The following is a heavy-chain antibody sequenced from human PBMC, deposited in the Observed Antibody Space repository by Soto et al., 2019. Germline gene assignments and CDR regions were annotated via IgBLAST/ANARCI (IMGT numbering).Heavy chain of an antibody. Sequence: QVQLVQSGAEVKKPGASVKVSCKASGYTFTSYGISWVRQAPGQGLEWMGWISAYNGNTNYAQKLQGRVTMTTDTTTSTAYMERRSLGSDDTAVFYCARERGAYGMDVWGQGTTVTVSS. CDR2: ISAYNGNT. J-gene: IGHJ6*02. CDR3: ARERGAYGMDV. V-gene: IGHV1-18*01. CDR1: GYTFTSYG.